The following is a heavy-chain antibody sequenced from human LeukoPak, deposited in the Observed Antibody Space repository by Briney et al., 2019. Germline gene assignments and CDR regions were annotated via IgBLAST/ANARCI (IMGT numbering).Heavy chain of an antibody. CDR1: GYSFPSYW. J-gene: IGHJ3*02. V-gene: IGHV5-10-1*01. Sequence: PGESLRISCKGSGYSFPSYWIGWVRQMPGKGLEWMGRIGPSDSYSNYSPSFEGHVTISADKSISTAYLQWSSLKASDTAIYYCVRLQSSSPSGLAFDIWGLGTMVTVSS. D-gene: IGHD1-26*01. CDR3: VRLQSSSPSGLAFDI. CDR2: IGPSDSYS.